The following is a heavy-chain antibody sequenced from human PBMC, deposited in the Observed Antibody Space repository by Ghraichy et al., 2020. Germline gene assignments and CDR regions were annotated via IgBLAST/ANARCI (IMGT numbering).Heavy chain of an antibody. Sequence: SETLSLTCTVSGGSISSYYWSWIRQPPGKGLEWIGYIYYSGSTNYNPSLKSRVTISVDTSKNQFSLKLSPVTAAATAVYYCSRLVPYYYDSSGHYYFDYWGQGTLVTVSS. CDR2: IYYSGST. CDR3: SRLVPYYYDSSGHYYFDY. J-gene: IGHJ4*02. D-gene: IGHD3-22*01. V-gene: IGHV4-59*01. CDR1: GGSISSYY.